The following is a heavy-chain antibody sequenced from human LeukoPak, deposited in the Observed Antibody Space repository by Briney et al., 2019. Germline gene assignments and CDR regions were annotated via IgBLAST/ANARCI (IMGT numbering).Heavy chain of an antibody. CDR1: GFTFSSYA. CDR3: AKGQQLSPSAFDI. CDR2: ISGSGGST. J-gene: IGHJ3*02. V-gene: IGHV3-23*01. Sequence: GGSLRPSCAASGFTFSSYAMSWVRQAPGKGLEWVSAISGSGGSTYYADSVKGRFTISRDNSKNTLYLQMNSLRAEDTAVYYCAKGQQLSPSAFDIWGQGTMVTVSS. D-gene: IGHD6-13*01.